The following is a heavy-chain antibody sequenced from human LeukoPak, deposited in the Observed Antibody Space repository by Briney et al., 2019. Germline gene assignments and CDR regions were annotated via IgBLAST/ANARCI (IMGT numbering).Heavy chain of an antibody. CDR3: AGGAILTGVPGSFPSDY. Sequence: KASETLSLTCIVSGGSISSSSYYWGWIRQPPGKGREGIGSIFYSGSTYYNPSLKSRFTRSVDTSKNQFSLKLSSVTAADTAVYYCAGGAILTGVPGSFPSDYWGQGTLVTVSS. D-gene: IGHD3-9*01. CDR1: GGSISSSSYY. V-gene: IGHV4-39*01. CDR2: IFYSGST. J-gene: IGHJ4*02.